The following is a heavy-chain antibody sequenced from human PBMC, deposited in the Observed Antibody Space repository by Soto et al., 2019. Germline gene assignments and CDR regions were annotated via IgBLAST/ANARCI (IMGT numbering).Heavy chain of an antibody. CDR2: ISYDGSNK. CDR3: AKDRGDV. J-gene: IGHJ6*02. V-gene: IGHV3-30*18. Sequence: QPGGSLRLSCAASGFTFSSYGMHWVRQAPGKGLEWVAVISYDGSNKYYADSVKGRFTISRDNSKNTLYLQMNSLRAEDTAVYYCAKDRGDVWGQGTTVTVSS. D-gene: IGHD3-10*01. CDR1: GFTFSSYG.